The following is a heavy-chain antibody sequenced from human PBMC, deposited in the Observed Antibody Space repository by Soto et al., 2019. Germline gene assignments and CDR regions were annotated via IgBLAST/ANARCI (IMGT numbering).Heavy chain of an antibody. V-gene: IGHV5-51*01. D-gene: IGHD6-19*01. CDR1: GCTFTSDW. CDR2: MYPGDSDT. J-gene: IGHJ3*02. Sequence: GESLKISCKGSGCTFTSDWIGWVRQMPGKGLEWMGSMYPGDSDTRYSPSFQGQVTISADKSISTVYLQWSSLKASDTAMYYCALLRYSSGLWKVGSAFDIWGQGTMVTVSS. CDR3: ALLRYSSGLWKVGSAFDI.